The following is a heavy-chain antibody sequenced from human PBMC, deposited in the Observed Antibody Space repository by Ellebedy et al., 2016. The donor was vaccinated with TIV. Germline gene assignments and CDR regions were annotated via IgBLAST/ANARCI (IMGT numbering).Heavy chain of an antibody. CDR2: IYYSGST. V-gene: IGHV4-59*01. CDR1: GGSISSYY. J-gene: IGHJ5*02. CDR3: ARVRGGYSQYNWFDP. D-gene: IGHD6-13*01. Sequence: GSLRLSXTVSGGSISSYYWSWIRQPPGKGLEWIGYIYYSGSTNYNPSLKSRVTISVDTSKNQFSLKLSSVTAADTAVYYCARVRGGYSQYNWFDPWGQGTLVTVSS.